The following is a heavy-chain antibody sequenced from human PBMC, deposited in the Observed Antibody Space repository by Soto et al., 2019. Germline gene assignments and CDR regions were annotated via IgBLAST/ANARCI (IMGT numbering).Heavy chain of an antibody. CDR2: ISASNGHT. CDR1: GYTFSGHS. CDR3: ARNTGSGNSGGFDY. Sequence: ASVKVSCKASGYTFSGHSISWVRQAPGQGLEWMGWISASNGHTNYAQKFQGRVTMTTDTFTTTVYMEMKSLRSDDTAVYYCARNTGSGNSGGFDYWGQGTLVTVSS. J-gene: IGHJ4*02. V-gene: IGHV1-18*04. D-gene: IGHD3-3*01.